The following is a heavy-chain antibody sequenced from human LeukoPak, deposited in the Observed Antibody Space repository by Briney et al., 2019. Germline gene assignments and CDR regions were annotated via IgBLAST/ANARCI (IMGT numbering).Heavy chain of an antibody. CDR1: GYTFTSYG. D-gene: IGHD1-26*01. CDR2: ISAYNGNT. CDR3: ARDTIVGATGDFDY. J-gene: IGHJ4*02. V-gene: IGHV1-18*01. Sequence: ASVTVSCKASGYTFTSYGISWVRQAPGQGLEWMGWISAYNGNTNYAQKLQGRVTMTTDTSTSTAYMELRSLRSDDTAVYYCARDTIVGATGDFDYWGQGTLVTVSS.